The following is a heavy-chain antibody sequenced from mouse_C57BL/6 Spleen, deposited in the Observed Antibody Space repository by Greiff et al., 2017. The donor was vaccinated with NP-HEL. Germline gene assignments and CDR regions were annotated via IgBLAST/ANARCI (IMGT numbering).Heavy chain of an antibody. V-gene: IGHV1-42*01. CDR1: GYSFTGYY. J-gene: IGHJ4*01. CDR2: INPSTGGT. Sequence: VQLQQSGPELVKPGASVKISCKASGYSFTGYYMNWVKQSPEKSLEWIGEINPSTGGTTYNQKFKAKATLTVDKSSSTAYMQLKSLTSEDSAVYYCARKSQHYYGSIYYAMDYWGQGTSVTVSS. CDR3: ARKSQHYYGSIYYAMDY. D-gene: IGHD1-1*01.